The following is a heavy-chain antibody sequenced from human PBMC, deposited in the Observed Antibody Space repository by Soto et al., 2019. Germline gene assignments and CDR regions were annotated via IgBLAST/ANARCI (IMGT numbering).Heavy chain of an antibody. V-gene: IGHV3-23*01. J-gene: IGHJ4*02. CDR2: ISGSGGST. CDR3: AKVFTSFDSRTFDY. CDR1: GFTFSSYA. D-gene: IGHD3-22*01. Sequence: VGSLRLSCAASGFTFSSYAMSWVRQAPGKGLEWVSAISGSGGSTYYADSVKGRFTISRDNSKNTLYLQMNSLRAEDTAVYYCAKVFTSFDSRTFDYWGQGTLVTVSS.